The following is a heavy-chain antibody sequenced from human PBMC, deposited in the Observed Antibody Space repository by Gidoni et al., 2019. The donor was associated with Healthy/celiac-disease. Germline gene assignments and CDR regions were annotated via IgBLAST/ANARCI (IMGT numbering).Heavy chain of an antibody. Sequence: QVQLQQWGAGLLKPSETLSLTCAVYGGSFSGYYWSWIRQPPGKGLEWIGEINHSGSTNYNPSLKSRVTIAEDTSKNQFSLKLSSVPAAAPVVYYCARPPAPYCSSPGCYLFRYYFDSWGQGTLVTVSS. V-gene: IGHV4-34*01. D-gene: IGHD2-2*01. CDR1: GGSFSGYY. CDR2: INHSGST. J-gene: IGHJ4*02. CDR3: ARPPAPYCSSPGCYLFRYYFDS.